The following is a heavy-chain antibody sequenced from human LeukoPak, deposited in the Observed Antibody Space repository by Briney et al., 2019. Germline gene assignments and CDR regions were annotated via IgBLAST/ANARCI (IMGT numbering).Heavy chain of an antibody. CDR1: GFIFSDFS. J-gene: IGHJ3*02. D-gene: IGHD3-22*01. Sequence: GGSLRLSCAASGFIFSDFSMHWVRQAPGKGLEWVAFIRYDGSNKYYADSVKGRFTISRDNSKNTLYLQMNSLRAEDTAVYYCAKDRDYDSSGWGAFDIWGQGTMVTVSS. CDR3: AKDRDYDSSGWGAFDI. V-gene: IGHV3-30*02. CDR2: IRYDGSNK.